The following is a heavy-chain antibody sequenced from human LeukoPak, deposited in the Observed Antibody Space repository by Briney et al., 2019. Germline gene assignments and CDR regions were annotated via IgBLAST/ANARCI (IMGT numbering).Heavy chain of an antibody. V-gene: IGHV4-4*07. D-gene: IGHD3-9*01. CDR2: IYTSGST. J-gene: IGHJ4*02. CDR3: ARERRYFDWLSPDQGQYYFDY. CDR1: GGSISSYY. Sequence: SETLSLTCTVSGGSISSYYWSWIRQPAGKGLEWIGRIYTSGSTNYNSSLKSRVTMSVDTSKNQFSLKLSSVTAADTAVYYCARERRYFDWLSPDQGQYYFDYWGQGTLVTVSS.